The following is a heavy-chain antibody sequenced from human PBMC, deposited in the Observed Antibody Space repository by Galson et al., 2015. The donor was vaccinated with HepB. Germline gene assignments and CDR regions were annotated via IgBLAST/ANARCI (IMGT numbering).Heavy chain of an antibody. D-gene: IGHD6-19*01. V-gene: IGHV2-5*02. CDR3: AHGSGWLLDP. CDR1: GFSLSSNHVG. Sequence: PALVKPTQTLTLTCTFSGFSLSSNHVGVGWIRQPPGKALEWLAFIYWDDDERYSPSLRTRLTITKDTSKNRVVLTLTNVDPVDTATYYCAHGSGWLLDPWGQGTLVTVSS. J-gene: IGHJ5*02. CDR2: IYWDDDE.